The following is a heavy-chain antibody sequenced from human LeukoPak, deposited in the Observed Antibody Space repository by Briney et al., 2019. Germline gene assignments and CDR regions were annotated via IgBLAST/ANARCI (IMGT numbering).Heavy chain of an antibody. D-gene: IGHD6-19*01. V-gene: IGHV3-30*18. J-gene: IGHJ4*02. Sequence: GGSLRLSCAASGFTFSSYGMYWVRQAPGKGLEWVAVISYDGSNEYYADSVKGRFTISRDNSKNTPYLQMNSLRAEDTAVYNCAKDGISGWPRGYFDYWGQGTLVTVSS. CDR1: GFTFSSYG. CDR2: ISYDGSNE. CDR3: AKDGISGWPRGYFDY.